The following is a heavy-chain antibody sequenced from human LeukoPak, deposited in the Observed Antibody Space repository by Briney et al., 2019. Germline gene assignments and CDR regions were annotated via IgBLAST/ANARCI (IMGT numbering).Heavy chain of an antibody. D-gene: IGHD3-10*01. CDR1: GGTFSSYA. Sequence: EASVKVSCKASGGTFSSYAISWVRQAPGQGLEWMGGIVPIFGTANYAQKFQGRVTITADESTSTAYMELSSLRSEDTAVYYCARAYGSGTSIDYWGQGTLVTVSS. CDR2: IVPIFGTA. J-gene: IGHJ4*02. CDR3: ARAYGSGTSIDY. V-gene: IGHV1-69*13.